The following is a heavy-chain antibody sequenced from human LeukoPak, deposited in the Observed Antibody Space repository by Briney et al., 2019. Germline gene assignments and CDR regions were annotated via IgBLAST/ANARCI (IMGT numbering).Heavy chain of an antibody. V-gene: IGHV4-31*03. D-gene: IGHD3-22*01. J-gene: IGHJ6*02. CDR2: IYYSGST. CDR1: GGSISSGGYY. Sequence: PSQTLSLTCTVSGGSISSGGYYWSWIRQHPGKGLEWIGYIYYSGSTYYNPSLKSRVTIPVDASKNQFSLKLSSVTAADTAVYYCATSTYYYDSSGPPLYYYGMDVWGQGTTVTVSS. CDR3: ATSTYYYDSSGPPLYYYGMDV.